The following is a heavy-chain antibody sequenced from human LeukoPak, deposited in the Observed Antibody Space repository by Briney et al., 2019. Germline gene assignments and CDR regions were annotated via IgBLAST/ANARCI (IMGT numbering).Heavy chain of an antibody. Sequence: PSETLSLTCTVSGGSISSYYWSWLRQPPGKGLEWIGYIDYSGSTNDNPSLKSRVTISVDTSKNQFSLKLSSVAAADTAVYYCARDGRAGYCSGGSCYSGYYGMDVWGQGTTVTVSS. V-gene: IGHV4-59*01. CDR2: IDYSGST. CDR1: GGSISSYY. J-gene: IGHJ6*02. D-gene: IGHD2-15*01. CDR3: ARDGRAGYCSGGSCYSGYYGMDV.